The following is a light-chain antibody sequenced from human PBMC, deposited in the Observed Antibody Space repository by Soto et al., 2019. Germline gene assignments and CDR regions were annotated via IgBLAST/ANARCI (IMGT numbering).Light chain of an antibody. Sequence: ALTQPASVSGSPGQSISISCIGTSSDVGAFNYVSWYQHHPGKAPQLIIYDVTSRPSGVFNRFSASKSGNTASLTISGLQAEDEADYYCSSYTTRNTEVFGTGTKVTVL. CDR3: SSYTTRNTEV. V-gene: IGLV2-14*03. J-gene: IGLJ1*01. CDR2: DVT. CDR1: SSDVGAFNY.